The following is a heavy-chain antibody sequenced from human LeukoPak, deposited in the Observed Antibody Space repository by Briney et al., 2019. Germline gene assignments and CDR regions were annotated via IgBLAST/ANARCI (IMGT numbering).Heavy chain of an antibody. D-gene: IGHD5-12*01. CDR2: ISSSSSYI. J-gene: IGHJ5*02. CDR3: AMDRDSGYGFRFDP. Sequence: GGSLRLSCAASGFTFSSYSMNWVRQAPGKGLEWVSSISSSSSYIYYADSVKGRFTISRDNAKNSLYLQMNSLRAEDTAVYYCAMDRDSGYGFRFDPWGQGTLVTVSS. CDR1: GFTFSSYS. V-gene: IGHV3-21*01.